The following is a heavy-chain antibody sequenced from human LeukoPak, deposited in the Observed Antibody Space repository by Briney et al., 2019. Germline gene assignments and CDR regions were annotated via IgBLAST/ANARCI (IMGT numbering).Heavy chain of an antibody. D-gene: IGHD4-23*01. V-gene: IGHV3-30-3*01. J-gene: IGHJ6*02. CDR3: ARTHYGGNSYYYYYGMDV. CDR2: ISYDGSNK. Sequence: GGSLRLSCAASGFTFSSYAMHWVRQAPGKGLEWVAVISYDGSNKHYADSVKGRFTISRDNSKNTLYLQMNSLRAEDTAVYCCARTHYGGNSYYYYYGMDVWGQGTTVTVSS. CDR1: GFTFSSYA.